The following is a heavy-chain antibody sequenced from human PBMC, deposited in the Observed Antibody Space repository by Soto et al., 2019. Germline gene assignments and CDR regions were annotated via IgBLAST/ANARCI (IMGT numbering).Heavy chain of an antibody. J-gene: IGHJ4*02. D-gene: IGHD1-26*01. Sequence: QPGGSLRLSCAVSGFTFNSYSMNWVRQAPGKGLEWVSYISSSRTTIYYADSVKGRFTISRDNAKNSLYLQMNSLRAEDTAVYYCARESSESYDYRGQGTLVTVSS. CDR1: GFTFNSYS. CDR2: ISSSRTTI. CDR3: ARESSESYDY. V-gene: IGHV3-48*01.